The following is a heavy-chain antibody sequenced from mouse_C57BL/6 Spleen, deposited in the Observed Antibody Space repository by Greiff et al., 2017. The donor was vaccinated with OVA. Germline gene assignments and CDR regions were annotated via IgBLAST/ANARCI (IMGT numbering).Heavy chain of an antibody. V-gene: IGHV1-26*01. CDR3: AREETDWYFDV. CDR2: INPNNGGT. Sequence: EVKLQQSGPELVKPGASVKISCKASGYTFTDYYMNWVKQSHGKSLEWIGDINPNNGGTSYNQKFKGKATLTVDKSSSTAYMELRSLTSEDSAVYYCAREETDWYFDVWGTGTTVTVSS. J-gene: IGHJ1*03. CDR1: GYTFTDYY.